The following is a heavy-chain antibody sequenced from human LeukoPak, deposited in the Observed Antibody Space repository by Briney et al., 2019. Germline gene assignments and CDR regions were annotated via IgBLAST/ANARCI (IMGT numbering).Heavy chain of an antibody. CDR3: ARENPAYAPELVGHYYFDY. Sequence: ASVKVSCKASGYTFTGYYMHWVRQAPGQGLEWMGWINPNSGGTNYAQKFQGRVTMTRDTSISTAYMELSRLRSDDTAVYYCARENPAYAPELVGHYYFDYWGQGTLVTVSS. CDR2: INPNSGGT. V-gene: IGHV1-2*02. J-gene: IGHJ4*02. D-gene: IGHD1-26*01. CDR1: GYTFTGYY.